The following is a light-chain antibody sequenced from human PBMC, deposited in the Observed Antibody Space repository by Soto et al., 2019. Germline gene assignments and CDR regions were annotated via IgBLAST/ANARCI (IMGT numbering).Light chain of an antibody. CDR1: GSNVGASYD. V-gene: IGLV1-40*01. CDR3: QSYDNILSGPL. Sequence: QPVLTQPPSVSGAPGQTITMSCTRSGSNVGASYDVHWYQVLPGAGPRLLIYKNNNRPSGVPDRFSGSKSGTSASLAITGLRAEDEADYYCQSYDNILSGPLFGGGTKLTVL. CDR2: KNN. J-gene: IGLJ3*02.